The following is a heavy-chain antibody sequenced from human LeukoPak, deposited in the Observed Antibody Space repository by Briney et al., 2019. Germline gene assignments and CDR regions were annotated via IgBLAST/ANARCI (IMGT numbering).Heavy chain of an antibody. CDR2: ISYDGSNK. CDR1: GFTFSSYG. D-gene: IGHD3-10*01. J-gene: IGHJ4*02. V-gene: IGHV3-30*03. CDR3: ATHRSSLVRGVIIDY. Sequence: PGGSLRLSCAASGFTFSSYGMHWVRQAPGRGLEWVAVISYDGSNKCYADSVKGRFTISRDNSKNTLYLQMNSLRAEDTAVYYCATHRSSLVRGVIIDYWGQGTLVTVSS.